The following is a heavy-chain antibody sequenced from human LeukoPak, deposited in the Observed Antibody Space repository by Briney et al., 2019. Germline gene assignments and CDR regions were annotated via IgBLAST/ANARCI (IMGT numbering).Heavy chain of an antibody. CDR2: INSDGSST. D-gene: IGHD3-9*01. J-gene: IGHJ4*02. V-gene: IGHV3-74*01. CDR3: ARDQVDDILI. CDR1: GFTFSSYA. Sequence: GGSLRLSCEASGFTFSSYAMSWVRQAPGKGLVWVSRINSDGSSTTYADSVKGRFTISRDNAKNTLYLQMNSLRAEDTAVYYCARDQVDDILIWGQGTLVTVSS.